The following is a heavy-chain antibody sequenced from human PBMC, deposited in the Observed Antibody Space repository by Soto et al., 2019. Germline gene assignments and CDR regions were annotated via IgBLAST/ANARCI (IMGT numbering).Heavy chain of an antibody. Sequence: XSLTLACNGSGXSFTNNCICWVRQMPGKGLGWMGIIYPGDSDTRYSPSFQGQVTISADKSISTAYLQWSSLKASDNAMYYCARRSNSQYAMDVWGQGTTGTVSS. CDR2: IYPGDSDT. J-gene: IGHJ6*02. D-gene: IGHD4-4*01. CDR3: ARRSNSQYAMDV. V-gene: IGHV5-51*01. CDR1: GXSFTNNC.